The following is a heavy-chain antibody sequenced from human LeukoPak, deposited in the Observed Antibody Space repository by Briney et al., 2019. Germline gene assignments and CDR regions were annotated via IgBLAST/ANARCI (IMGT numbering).Heavy chain of an antibody. CDR1: GFTFSSYE. J-gene: IGHJ4*02. D-gene: IGHD6-19*01. Sequence: PGGSLRLSCAASGFTFSSYEMNWVRQAPGKGLEWVSYISSSGSTIYYANSVQGRFTVSRDNAKNSLYLQMNSLRAEDTAVYYCARARRSSGWYLPDYWGQGTLVTVSS. CDR3: ARARRSSGWYLPDY. V-gene: IGHV3-48*03. CDR2: ISSSGSTI.